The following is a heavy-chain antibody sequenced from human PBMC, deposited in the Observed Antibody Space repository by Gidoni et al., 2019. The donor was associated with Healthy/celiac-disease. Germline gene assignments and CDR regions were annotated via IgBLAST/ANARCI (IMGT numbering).Heavy chain of an antibody. V-gene: IGHV4-39*01. Sequence: QLQLQESGPGLVKPSETLSFTCTVSGGSISSSSYYWGWIRQPPGKGLEWIGSIYYSGSTYYNPSLKSRVTISVDTSKNQFSLKLSSVTAADTAVYYCARHDWPNKSDPWGQGTLVTVSS. D-gene: IGHD2-21*01. CDR2: IYYSGST. CDR1: GGSISSSSYY. CDR3: ARHDWPNKSDP. J-gene: IGHJ5*02.